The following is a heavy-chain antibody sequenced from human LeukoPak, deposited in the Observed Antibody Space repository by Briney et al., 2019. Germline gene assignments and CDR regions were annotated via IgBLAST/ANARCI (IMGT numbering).Heavy chain of an antibody. CDR2: IYTSGST. CDR1: GGSFSGYY. CDR3: ARDITIFGVGGQTFDH. V-gene: IGHV4-4*07. Sequence: SETLSLTCAVYGGSFSGYYWSWIRQPAGKGLEWIGRIYTSGSTNYNPSLKSRVTMSVDTSKNQFSLKLSSVTAADTAVYYCARDITIFGVGGQTFDHWGQGTLVTVSS. D-gene: IGHD3-3*01. J-gene: IGHJ5*02.